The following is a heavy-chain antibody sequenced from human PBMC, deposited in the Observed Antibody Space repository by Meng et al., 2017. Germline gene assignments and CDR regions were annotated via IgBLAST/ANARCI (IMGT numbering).Heavy chain of an antibody. Sequence: QVQVLEVVGGVVRPGRSLSLSWAASGFTFSSYGMHWVRQAPGKGLEWVAVIWYDGSNKYYADSVKGRFTISRDNSKNTLYLQMNSLRAEVTAVYYCATMIVVNYWGQGTLVTVSS. D-gene: IGHD3-22*01. CDR3: ATMIVVNY. CDR2: IWYDGSNK. J-gene: IGHJ4*02. V-gene: IGHV3-30*19. CDR1: GFTFSSYG.